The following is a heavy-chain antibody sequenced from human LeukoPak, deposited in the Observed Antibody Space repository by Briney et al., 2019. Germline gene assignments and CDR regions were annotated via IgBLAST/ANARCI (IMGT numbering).Heavy chain of an antibody. CDR2: IVGSGRST. D-gene: IGHD4-23*01. J-gene: IGHJ4*02. CDR3: AQHPGTYGANPFNS. Sequence: QPGGSLRLSCGASGFVFGNFALSWVRQAPGKGLEWVSTIVGSGRSTFHAASVKGRFTISRDNSNNTLFLHMDSLRAEDTAIYFCAQHPGTYGANPFNSWGLGTLVTVSS. V-gene: IGHV3-23*01. CDR1: GFVFGNFA.